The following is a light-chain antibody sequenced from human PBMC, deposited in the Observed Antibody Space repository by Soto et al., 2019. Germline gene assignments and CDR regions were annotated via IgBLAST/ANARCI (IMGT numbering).Light chain of an antibody. CDR2: GAS. CDR1: QSVSSN. CDR3: QQYNSWPPLT. V-gene: IGKV3-15*01. J-gene: IGKJ4*01. Sequence: EIVMTQSPATLSVSPGERATLSCRASQSVSSNLAWYQQKPGQAPRLLIYGASTRATGIPARFSGSGSGTEFTRTISSLQSEDLAVYYCQQYNSWPPLTFGGGTKVEIK.